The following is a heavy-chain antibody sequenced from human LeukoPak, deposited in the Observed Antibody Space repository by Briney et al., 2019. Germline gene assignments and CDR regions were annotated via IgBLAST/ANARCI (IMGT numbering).Heavy chain of an antibody. D-gene: IGHD2-15*01. J-gene: IGHJ3*02. CDR2: MYHSGST. Sequence: SETLSLTCTVSGYSISSGYYWGWIRQPPGKGLEWIGSMYHSGSTYYNPSLKSRVTISVDTSKNQFSLKLSSVTAADTAVYYCARVGCSGGTCYRSRGAFDIWGQGTMVTVSS. CDR1: GYSISSGYY. CDR3: ARVGCSGGTCYRSRGAFDI. V-gene: IGHV4-38-2*02.